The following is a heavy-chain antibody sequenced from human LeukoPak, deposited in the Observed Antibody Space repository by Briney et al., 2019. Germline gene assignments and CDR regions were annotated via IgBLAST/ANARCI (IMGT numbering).Heavy chain of an antibody. CDR1: GFTFSSYA. D-gene: IGHD3-22*01. CDR2: ISGSGGST. V-gene: IGHV3-23*01. Sequence: PGGSLRLSCAASGFTFSSYAMSWVRQAPGKGLEWVSAISGSGGSTYYADSVKGRFTVSRDNSKNTLYLQMNSLRAEDTAVYYCAKDRKSVVITIFDYWGQGTLVTVSS. J-gene: IGHJ4*02. CDR3: AKDRKSVVITIFDY.